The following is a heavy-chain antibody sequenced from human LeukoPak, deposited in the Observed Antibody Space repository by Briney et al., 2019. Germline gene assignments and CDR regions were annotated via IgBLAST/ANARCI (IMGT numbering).Heavy chain of an antibody. D-gene: IGHD6-19*01. V-gene: IGHV4-39*07. J-gene: IGHJ4*02. Sequence: PSETLSLTCTVSGGSISSSSYYWGWIRQPPGKGLEWIGSIYYSGSTYYNPSLKSRVTISVDTSKNQFSLKLSSVTTADTAVYYCARGFPVAGTPTHFDYWGQGTLVTVSS. CDR3: ARGFPVAGTPTHFDY. CDR1: GGSISSSSYY. CDR2: IYYSGST.